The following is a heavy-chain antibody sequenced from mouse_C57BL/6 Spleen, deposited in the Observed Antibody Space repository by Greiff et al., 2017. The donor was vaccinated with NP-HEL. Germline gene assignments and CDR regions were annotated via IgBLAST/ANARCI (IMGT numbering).Heavy chain of an antibody. J-gene: IGHJ4*01. Sequence: QVHVKQSGAELVRPGTSVKMSCKASGYTFTNYWIGWAKQRPGHGLEWIGDIYPGGGYTNYNEKFKGKATLTADKSSSTAYMQFSSLTSEDSAIYYCARSPTHYYAMDYWGQGTSVTVSS. V-gene: IGHV1-63*01. CDR2: IYPGGGYT. CDR3: ARSPTHYYAMDY. CDR1: GYTFTNYW. D-gene: IGHD1-1*01.